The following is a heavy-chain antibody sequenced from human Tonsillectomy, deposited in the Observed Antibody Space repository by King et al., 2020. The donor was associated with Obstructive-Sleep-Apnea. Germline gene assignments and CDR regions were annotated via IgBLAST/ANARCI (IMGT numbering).Heavy chain of an antibody. D-gene: IGHD3-16*01. V-gene: IGHV3-21*01. CDR2: ISSSTSSYI. CDR3: ARVGVSMMGAKYFDY. J-gene: IGHJ4*02. Sequence: VQLVESGGGLVKPGGSLRLSCAASGFTFSSYSMNWVRQAPGKGLEWVSSISSSTSSYIYYADSVKGRFTISRDKAKNSLYLQMKSLRAEDTAVYYCARVGVSMMGAKYFDYWGQGTLATVSS. CDR1: GFTFSSYS.